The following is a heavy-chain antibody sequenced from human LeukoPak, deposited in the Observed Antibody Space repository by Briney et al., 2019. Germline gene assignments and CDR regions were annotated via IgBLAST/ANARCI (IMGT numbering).Heavy chain of an antibody. CDR3: ARHIYLDSSGYYTINWFDP. CDR1: GGSISSCTYY. CDR2: IYYSGST. Sequence: SETLSLTCTVSGGSISSCTYYWGWIRQPPGKGLEWIGSIYYSGSTYYNPSLKSRVPISVGTSKDQFSLKLSSVTAADTAVYYCARHIYLDSSGYYTINWFDPWGQGNLVSVSS. D-gene: IGHD3-22*01. J-gene: IGHJ5*02. V-gene: IGHV4-39*01.